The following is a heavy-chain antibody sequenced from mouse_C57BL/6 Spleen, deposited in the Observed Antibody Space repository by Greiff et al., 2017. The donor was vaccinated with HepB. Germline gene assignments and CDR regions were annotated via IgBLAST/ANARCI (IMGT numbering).Heavy chain of an antibody. CDR1: GYTFTDYY. Sequence: VQLQQSGAELVRPGASVKLSCKASGYTFTDYYINWVKQRPGQGLEWIARIYPGSGNTYYNEKFKGKATLTAEKSSSTAYMQISSLTSEDSAVYFCARDGLITTVVGYFDVWGTGTTVTVSS. J-gene: IGHJ1*03. CDR3: ARDGLITTVVGYFDV. D-gene: IGHD1-1*01. CDR2: IYPGSGNT. V-gene: IGHV1-76*01.